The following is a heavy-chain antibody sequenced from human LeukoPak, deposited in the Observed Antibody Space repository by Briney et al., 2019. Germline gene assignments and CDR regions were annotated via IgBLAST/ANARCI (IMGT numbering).Heavy chain of an antibody. J-gene: IGHJ4*02. D-gene: IGHD4-17*01. CDR3: ARVPGDYGEPPDY. CDR2: ISGSGGST. CDR1: GFTFSSYA. V-gene: IGHV3-23*01. Sequence: GGSLRLSCAASGFTFSSYAMSWVRQAPGKGLEWVSAISGSGGSTYYADSVKGRFTISRDNSKNTLYLQMNSLRAEDTAVYYCARVPGDYGEPPDYWGQGTLVTVSS.